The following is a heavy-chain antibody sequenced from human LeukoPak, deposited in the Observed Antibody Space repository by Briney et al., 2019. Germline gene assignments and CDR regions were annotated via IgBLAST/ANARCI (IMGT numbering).Heavy chain of an antibody. J-gene: IGHJ5*02. V-gene: IGHV1-46*01. Sequence: ASVKVSCKASGYTFTSYYMHWVRQAPGQGLEWMGIINPSGGSTSYAQKFQGRVTMTGDTSTSTVYMELSSLRPEDTAVYYCARGGPVVVTANNWFDPWGQGTLVTVSS. CDR2: INPSGGST. CDR3: ARGGPVVVTANNWFDP. CDR1: GYTFTSYY. D-gene: IGHD2-21*02.